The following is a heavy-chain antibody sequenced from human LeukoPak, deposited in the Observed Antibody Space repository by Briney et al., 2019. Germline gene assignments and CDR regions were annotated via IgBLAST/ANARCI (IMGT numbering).Heavy chain of an antibody. Sequence: ASVKVSCKASGYTFTIYGISWVRQAPGQGLEWMGWISAYNGNANYAQKLQGRVTMTTDTSTSTAYMELRSLRSDDTAVYYCARDLGCWGSTSCGYGMDVWGQGTTVTVSS. J-gene: IGHJ6*02. CDR1: GYTFTIYG. CDR2: ISAYNGNA. CDR3: ARDLGCWGSTSCGYGMDV. V-gene: IGHV1-18*01. D-gene: IGHD2-2*01.